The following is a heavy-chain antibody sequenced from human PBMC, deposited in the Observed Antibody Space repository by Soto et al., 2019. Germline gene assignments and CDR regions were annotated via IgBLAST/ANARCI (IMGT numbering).Heavy chain of an antibody. Sequence: EVQLVESGGGLVEPGGSLRLSCAASGFTFTNAWLNWVRQAPGKGLEWVGRIKSKTDGGTTDYAALVKGRFTISRDDSENTVYLQMNSLKTEDTAVYYCAAYHPDWGAYAFDYWGQGTLVTVSS. D-gene: IGHD3-16*01. J-gene: IGHJ4*02. V-gene: IGHV3-15*07. CDR2: IKSKTDGGTT. CDR1: GFTFTNAW. CDR3: AAYHPDWGAYAFDY.